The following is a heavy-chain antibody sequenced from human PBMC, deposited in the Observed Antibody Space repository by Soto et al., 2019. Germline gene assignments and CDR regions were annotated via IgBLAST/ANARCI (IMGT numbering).Heavy chain of an antibody. CDR2: IYYSGST. CDR1: GGSISSGDYY. V-gene: IGHV4-30-4*01. J-gene: IGHJ6*02. Sequence: PSETLSLTCTVSGGSISSGDYYWSWIRQPPGKGLERIGYIYYSGSTYYNPSLKSRVTISVDTSKNQFSLKLSSVTAADTAVYYCARVPPIKYSYGPSGMDVWGQGTTVTVSS. D-gene: IGHD5-18*01. CDR3: ARVPPIKYSYGPSGMDV.